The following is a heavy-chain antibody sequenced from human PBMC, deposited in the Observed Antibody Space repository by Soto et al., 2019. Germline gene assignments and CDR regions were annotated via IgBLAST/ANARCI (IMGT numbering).Heavy chain of an antibody. J-gene: IGHJ4*02. CDR2: ISAYNGNT. CDR1: GYTFTSYG. D-gene: IGHD6-13*01. V-gene: IGHV1-18*04. CDR3: ARDFVVWAAAPGY. Sequence: GSSVKVSFKASGYTFTSYGISLLLHAPGQGLEWMGWISAYNGNTNYAQKLQGRVTMTTDTSTSTAYMELRSLRSDDTAVYYCARDFVVWAAAPGYWGQGTLVTVSS.